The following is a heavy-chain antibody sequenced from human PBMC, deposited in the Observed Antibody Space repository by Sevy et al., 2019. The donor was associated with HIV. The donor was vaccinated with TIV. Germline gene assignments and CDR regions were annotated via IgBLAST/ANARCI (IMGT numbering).Heavy chain of an antibody. J-gene: IGHJ4*02. Sequence: SETLSLTCAVCGGSFSGYYWSWIRQPPGKGLEWIGEINHSGSTNYNPSLKSRVTISVDTSKNQFSLKLSSVTAADTAVYYCARSPGLEYYFDYWGQGTLVTVSS. CDR3: ARSPGLEYYFDY. D-gene: IGHD3-3*01. CDR1: GGSFSGYY. V-gene: IGHV4-34*01. CDR2: INHSGST.